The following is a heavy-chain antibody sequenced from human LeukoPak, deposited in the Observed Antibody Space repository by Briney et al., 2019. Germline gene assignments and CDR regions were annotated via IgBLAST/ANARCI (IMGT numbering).Heavy chain of an antibody. CDR1: GYSISSGYY. CDR2: IYHSGST. V-gene: IGHV4-38-2*02. Sequence: SETLSLTCTVSGYSISSGYYWGWIRQPPGKGLEWIGSIYHSGSTYYNPSLKSRVTISVDTSKNQFSLKLSSVTAADTAVYYCARGERVAATIYRGHYYYGMDVWGQGTTVTVSS. CDR3: ARGERVAATIYRGHYYYGMDV. D-gene: IGHD5-12*01. J-gene: IGHJ6*02.